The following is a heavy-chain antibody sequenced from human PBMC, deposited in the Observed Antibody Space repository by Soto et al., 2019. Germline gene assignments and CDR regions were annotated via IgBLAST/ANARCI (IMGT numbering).Heavy chain of an antibody. CDR2: IIPIFGTA. D-gene: IGHD6-19*01. J-gene: IGHJ4*02. CDR3: AREEGIAVAGTRFDY. Sequence: QVQLVQSGAEVKKPGSSVKVSCKASGGTFSSYAISWVRQAPGQGLEWMGGIIPIFGTANYEQKFQGRVTITADEYTSTDYMEMSSLRSEDTAVYYCAREEGIAVAGTRFDYWGQGTLVTVSS. V-gene: IGHV1-69*01. CDR1: GGTFSSYA.